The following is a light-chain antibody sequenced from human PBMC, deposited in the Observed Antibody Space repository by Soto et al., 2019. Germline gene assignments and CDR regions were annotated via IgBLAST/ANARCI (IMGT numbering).Light chain of an antibody. CDR2: DVS. CDR3: SSYTSTTTVI. CDR1: SSDVGGYNY. Sequence: QSVLTQPASVSGSPGQPITISCTGTSSDVGGYNYVSWYQQHPGKAPKLMIYDVSNRPSGVSNRFSGSKSGYTASLTISGLQAEDEADYFCSSYTSTTTVIFGGGTKLNVL. V-gene: IGLV2-14*01. J-gene: IGLJ2*01.